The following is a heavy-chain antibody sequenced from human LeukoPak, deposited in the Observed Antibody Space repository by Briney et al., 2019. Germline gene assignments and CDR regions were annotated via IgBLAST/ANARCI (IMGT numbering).Heavy chain of an antibody. Sequence: SETLSLTCTVSGSMYNYYWSWIRQPPGKGLEWIGYIYYSGSTYYNPSLKSRVTISVDTSKNQFSLKLSSVTAADTAVYYCARLYTYYYDSSGYYYGAFDIWGQGTMVTVSS. J-gene: IGHJ3*02. V-gene: IGHV4-59*08. CDR3: ARLYTYYYDSSGYYYGAFDI. CDR2: IYYSGST. D-gene: IGHD3-22*01. CDR1: GSMYNYY.